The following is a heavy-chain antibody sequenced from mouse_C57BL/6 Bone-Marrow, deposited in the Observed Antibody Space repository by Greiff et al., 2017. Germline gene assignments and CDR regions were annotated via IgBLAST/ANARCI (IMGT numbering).Heavy chain of an antibody. CDR1: GFNIKDYY. D-gene: IGHD2-1*01. J-gene: IGHJ1*03. Sequence: EVQLQQSGAELVRPGASVKLSCTASGFNIKDYYMHWVKQRPEQGLEWIGRIDPEDGDTEYAPKFQGKATMTAATSSNTASLPLSSLTSEDTAVYYRTTPPNGNYLPRYFDVWGTGTTVTVSS. CDR3: TTPPNGNYLPRYFDV. CDR2: IDPEDGDT. V-gene: IGHV14-1*01.